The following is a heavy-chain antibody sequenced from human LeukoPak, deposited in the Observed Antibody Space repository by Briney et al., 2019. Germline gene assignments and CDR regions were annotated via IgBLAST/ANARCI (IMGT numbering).Heavy chain of an antibody. Sequence: PSETLSLTCTVSGGSISSGSYYWSWIRQPAGKGLEWIGRIYTSGSTNYNPSLKSRVTISVDTSKNQFSLKLSSVTAADTAVYYCARHVSRYFDWLSPQYFDYWGQGTLVTVSS. D-gene: IGHD3-9*01. V-gene: IGHV4-61*02. CDR3: ARHVSRYFDWLSPQYFDY. J-gene: IGHJ4*02. CDR1: GGSISSGSYY. CDR2: IYTSGST.